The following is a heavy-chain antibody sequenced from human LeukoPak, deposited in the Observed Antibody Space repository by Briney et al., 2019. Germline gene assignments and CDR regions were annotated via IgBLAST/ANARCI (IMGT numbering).Heavy chain of an antibody. Sequence: ASVKVSCKVSGYTXSELSMHGVRQAPGKGLEWMGGFDPEKRERIYAQKFQGRVTMTEDTSTDTAYMEMGGLRFDDTAVYYCASLYCTASSCFGPYYYYGMDVWGPGTTVTVSS. CDR1: GYTXSELS. V-gene: IGHV1-24*01. J-gene: IGHJ6*02. D-gene: IGHD2-8*02. CDR3: ASLYCTASSCFGPYYYYGMDV. CDR2: FDPEKRER.